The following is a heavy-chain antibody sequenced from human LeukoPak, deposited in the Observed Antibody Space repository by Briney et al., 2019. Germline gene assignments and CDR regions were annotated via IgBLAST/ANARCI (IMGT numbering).Heavy chain of an antibody. CDR2: INPNSGGT. Sequence: PGGSLRLSCAASGFTFSSYAMHWVRQAPGQGLEWMGRINPNSGGTNYAQKFQGRVTMTRDTSISTAYMELSRLRSDDTAVYYCARAKIFGVVSDYWGQGTLVTVSS. J-gene: IGHJ4*02. CDR3: ARAKIFGVVSDY. D-gene: IGHD3-3*01. CDR1: GFTFSSYA. V-gene: IGHV1-2*06.